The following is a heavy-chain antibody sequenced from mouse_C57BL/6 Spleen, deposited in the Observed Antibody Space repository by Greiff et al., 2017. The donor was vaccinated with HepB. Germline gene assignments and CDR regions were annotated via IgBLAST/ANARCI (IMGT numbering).Heavy chain of an antibody. CDR2: ISYDGSN. J-gene: IGHJ2*01. CDR3: ARGDYYGSSPDY. V-gene: IGHV3-6*01. D-gene: IGHD1-1*01. CDR1: GYSITSGYC. Sequence: EVQLQESGPGLVKPSQSLSLTCSVTGYSITSGYCWNWIRQFPGNKLEWMGYISYDGSNNYNPSLKNRISITRDTSKNQFFLKLNSVTTEDTATYYCARGDYYGSSPDYWGQGTTLTVSS.